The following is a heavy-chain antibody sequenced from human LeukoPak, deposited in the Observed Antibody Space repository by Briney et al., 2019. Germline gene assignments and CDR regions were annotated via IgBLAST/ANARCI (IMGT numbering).Heavy chain of an antibody. D-gene: IGHD3-16*01. CDR1: GGSISSYY. J-gene: IGHJ1*01. V-gene: IGHV4-59*12. CDR3: ARDGGVESYYFQH. Sequence: SETLSLTCTVSGGSISSYYWSWIRQPPGKGLEWIGYIYYSGSTNYNPSLKSRVTISVDTSKNQFSLKLSSMTAADTAVYYCARDGGVESYYFQHWGQGTLVTVSS. CDR2: IYYSGST.